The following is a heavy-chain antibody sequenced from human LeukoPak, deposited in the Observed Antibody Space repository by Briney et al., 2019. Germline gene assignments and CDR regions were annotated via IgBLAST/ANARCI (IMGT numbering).Heavy chain of an antibody. Sequence: GGSLRLSCAASGFTFSSYWLHWVRQAPGKGLVWVSRINSDGSSITYADSVKGRFTISRDNAKSTPYLQMNSLRVEDTAVYYCAREGRVSGYDFDCWGQGTLVTVSS. CDR1: GFTFSSYW. D-gene: IGHD5-12*01. CDR3: AREGRVSGYDFDC. V-gene: IGHV3-74*03. J-gene: IGHJ4*02. CDR2: INSDGSSI.